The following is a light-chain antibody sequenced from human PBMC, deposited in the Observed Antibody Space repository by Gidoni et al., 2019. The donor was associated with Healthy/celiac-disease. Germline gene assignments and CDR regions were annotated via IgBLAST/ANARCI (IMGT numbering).Light chain of an antibody. Sequence: QSALTPPPSASGSPGQSVTLSCTGTSSDVGGYHYVSWYQQHPGKAPKLMIYEVSKRPSGVPDRFSGSKSGNTASLTVSGLQAEDEADYYCSSYAGSNAVVFGGGTKLTVL. CDR1: SSDVGGYHY. V-gene: IGLV2-8*01. CDR2: EVS. J-gene: IGLJ2*01. CDR3: SSYAGSNAVV.